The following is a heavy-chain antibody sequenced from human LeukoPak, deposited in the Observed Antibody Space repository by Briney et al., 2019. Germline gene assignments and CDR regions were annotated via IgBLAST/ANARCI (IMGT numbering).Heavy chain of an antibody. D-gene: IGHD3-9*01. CDR2: ISYDGSNK. Sequence: GGSLRLSCAASGFTFSSYGMHWVRQAPGKGLEWVAVISYDGSNKYYADSVKGRFTISRDNSKNTLHLQMNSLRAEDTAVYYCAKDLYDILTGSDYWGQGTLVTGSS. CDR3: AKDLYDILTGSDY. J-gene: IGHJ4*02. V-gene: IGHV3-30*18. CDR1: GFTFSSYG.